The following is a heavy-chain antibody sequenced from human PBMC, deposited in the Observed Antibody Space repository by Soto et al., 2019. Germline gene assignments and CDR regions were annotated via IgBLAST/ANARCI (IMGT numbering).Heavy chain of an antibody. J-gene: IGHJ6*02. CDR2: ISSSGSTI. CDR3: ARDQPREKLYYYYGMDV. Sequence: GGSLRLSCAASGFTFSDYYMSWIRQAPGKGLEWVSYISSSGSTIYYADSVKGRFTISRDNAKNSLYLQMNSLRAEDTAVYYCARDQPREKLYYYYGMDVWGQGTTVTVSS. V-gene: IGHV3-11*01. CDR1: GFTFSDYY.